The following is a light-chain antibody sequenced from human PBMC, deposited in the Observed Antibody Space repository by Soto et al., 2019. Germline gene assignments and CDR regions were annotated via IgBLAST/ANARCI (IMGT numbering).Light chain of an antibody. CDR2: GTS. J-gene: IGKJ1*01. CDR1: QRVGSSY. CDR3: QQYGRSPST. Sequence: EIVLTQSPGTLSLSPGERATLSCRASQRVGSSYLAWYRQKPGQAPGLLVYGTSSRATGIPDRFSGSGSGTHFTLTISRLAPEDFALYYCQQYGRSPSTFGQGTKVEIK. V-gene: IGKV3-20*01.